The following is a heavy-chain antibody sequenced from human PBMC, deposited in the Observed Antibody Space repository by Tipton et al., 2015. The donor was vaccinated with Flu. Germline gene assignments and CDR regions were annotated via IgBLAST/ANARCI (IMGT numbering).Heavy chain of an antibody. D-gene: IGHD1-14*01. Sequence: PGLVKPSETLSLTCTVSGYSISSGYYWGWIRQPPGKGLEWIGSIYHSGSTYYNPSLKSRVTISVDTSKNQFSLKLSSVTAADTAVYYCARDPTTRGSTDEHWGQGTLVTVSS. J-gene: IGHJ4*02. V-gene: IGHV4-38-2*02. CDR2: IYHSGST. CDR1: GYSISSGYY. CDR3: ARDPTTRGSTDEH.